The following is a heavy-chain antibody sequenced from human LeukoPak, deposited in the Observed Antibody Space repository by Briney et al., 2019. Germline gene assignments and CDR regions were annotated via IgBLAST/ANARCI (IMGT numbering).Heavy chain of an antibody. Sequence: GGSLRLSCAASGFTFSSYAVSWVRQAPGKGLEWVSAISGSGGSTYYADSVKGRFTISRDNSKNTLYLQMNSLRAEDTAVYYCARTSRFNDAFDIWGQGTMVTVSS. V-gene: IGHV3-23*01. D-gene: IGHD1-14*01. CDR3: ARTSRFNDAFDI. J-gene: IGHJ3*02. CDR1: GFTFSSYA. CDR2: ISGSGGST.